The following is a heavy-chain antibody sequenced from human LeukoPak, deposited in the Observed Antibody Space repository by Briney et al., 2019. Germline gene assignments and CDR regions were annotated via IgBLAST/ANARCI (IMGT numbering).Heavy chain of an antibody. Sequence: GSLRLSCAASGFSFNGYAMSWVRQAPEKGLEWVSHIGTTDGGTFYADSVKGRFTISRDNSKNTLYLQMNSLRAEDTAVYFCARKHLQTPFVFLDVWGQGTTVTVSS. V-gene: IGHV3-23*01. CDR2: IGTTDGGT. D-gene: IGHD2/OR15-2a*01. J-gene: IGHJ6*02. CDR3: ARKHLQTPFVFLDV. CDR1: GFSFNGYA.